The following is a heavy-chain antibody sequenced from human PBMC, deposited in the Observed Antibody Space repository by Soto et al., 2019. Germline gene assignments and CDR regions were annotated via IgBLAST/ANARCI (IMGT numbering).Heavy chain of an antibody. V-gene: IGHV4-59*03. D-gene: IGHD4-4*01. CDR3: EAYRGAFYFDF. Sequence: SDTLSLTCSVAGRSMSSNYWSWLRQSPDKGLEWLGYVFYGGTDYNPSLGGRVTMSVETSESQFSLTLSSVTAADTAVYYCEAYRGAFYFDFWGQGIQVTGSS. CDR2: VFYGGT. J-gene: IGHJ4*02. CDR1: GRSMSSNY.